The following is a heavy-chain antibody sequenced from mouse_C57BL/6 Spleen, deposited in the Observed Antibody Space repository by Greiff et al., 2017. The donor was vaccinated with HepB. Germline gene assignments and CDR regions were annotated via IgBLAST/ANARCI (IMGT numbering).Heavy chain of an antibody. J-gene: IGHJ2*01. V-gene: IGHV1-64*01. D-gene: IGHD2-4*01. CDR3: ARSDYDGYFDY. CDR1: GYTFTSYW. CDR2: IHPNSGST. Sequence: QVQLQQPGAELVKPGASVKLSCKASGYTFTSYWMHWVKQRPGQGLEWIGMIHPNSGSTNYNEKFKSKGTLTVDKSSSTAYMQLSSLTSEDSAVYYCARSDYDGYFDYWGQGTTLTVSS.